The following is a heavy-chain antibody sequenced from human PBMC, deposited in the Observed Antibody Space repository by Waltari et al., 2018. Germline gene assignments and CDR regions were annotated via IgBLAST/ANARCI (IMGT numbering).Heavy chain of an antibody. V-gene: IGHV3-30*04. CDR3: ARDYCDRTNCHGMDV. D-gene: IGHD3-22*01. CDR1: EFTFSSYA. CDR2: ISYNERNR. Sequence: QVQLVESGGGVVQPGRSLRLSCAASEFTFSSYALHWVRQAPGKGVEEVAVISYNERNRYYVDSVKGRFNIARDNSNKMLYLQMNSLIVEDTAVYYCARDYCDRTNCHGMDVWGQGTTVTVSS. J-gene: IGHJ6*02.